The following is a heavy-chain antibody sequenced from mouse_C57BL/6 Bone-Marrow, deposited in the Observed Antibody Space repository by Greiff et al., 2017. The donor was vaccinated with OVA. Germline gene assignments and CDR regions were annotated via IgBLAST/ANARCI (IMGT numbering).Heavy chain of an antibody. CDR3: TRDGYYAMDY. CDR2: ISSGGDCI. CDR1: GFTFSSYA. J-gene: IGHJ4*01. V-gene: IGHV5-9-1*02. Sequence: EVKLVEPGEGLVKPGGSLKLSCAASGFTFSSYAMPWVRQTPEQRLEWVAYISSGGDCIYYADTVKGRFTISRDNARNTLYLQMSSLKSEDTAMYYCTRDGYYAMDYWGQGTSVTVSA. D-gene: IGHD2-3*01.